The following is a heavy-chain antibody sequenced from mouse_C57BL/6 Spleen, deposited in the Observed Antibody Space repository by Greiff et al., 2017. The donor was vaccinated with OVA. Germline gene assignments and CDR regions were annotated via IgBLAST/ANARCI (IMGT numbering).Heavy chain of an antibody. V-gene: IGHV1-63*01. CDR1: GYTFTNYW. D-gene: IGHD2-4*01. Sequence: VQLQQSGAELVRPGTSVKMSCKASGYTFTNYWIGWAKQRPGHGLEWIGGIYPGGGYTNYNEKFKGKATLTADKSSSTAYMQFSSLTSEDSAIYYCARSGYDYRYAMDYWGQGTSVTVSS. CDR3: ARSGYDYRYAMDY. CDR2: IYPGGGYT. J-gene: IGHJ4*01.